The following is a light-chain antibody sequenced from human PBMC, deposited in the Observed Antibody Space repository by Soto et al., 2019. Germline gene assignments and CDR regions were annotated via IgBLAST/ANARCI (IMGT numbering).Light chain of an antibody. V-gene: IGLV2-14*01. CDR2: DVG. Sequence: QSVLTQPASVSGSPGQSITISCTGTSSDVGAYNYVSWYQQHPGNAPNLMIYDVGNRPSGVSNRFSGSKSGNTASLTISGLQAEDEADYYCSSYTSSSTLGFGTGTKVTVL. J-gene: IGLJ1*01. CDR3: SSYTSSSTLG. CDR1: SSDVGAYNY.